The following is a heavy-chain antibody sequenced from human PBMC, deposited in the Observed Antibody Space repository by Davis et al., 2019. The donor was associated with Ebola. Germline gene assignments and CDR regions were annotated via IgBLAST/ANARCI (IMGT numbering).Heavy chain of an antibody. J-gene: IGHJ3*01. CDR1: GYTFSTSW. CDR3: ARLGSCAGDCYFNDAFDA. CDR2: IYPGDSNT. Sequence: GESLKISCQGSGYTFSTSWIGWVRQMPGKGLEWMGIIYPGDSNTIYSSSFQGQVTISVDNSMNTAYVQWSSLKASDTAIYYCARLGSCAGDCYFNDAFDAWGQGTIVTVSS. D-gene: IGHD2-21*02. V-gene: IGHV5-51*01.